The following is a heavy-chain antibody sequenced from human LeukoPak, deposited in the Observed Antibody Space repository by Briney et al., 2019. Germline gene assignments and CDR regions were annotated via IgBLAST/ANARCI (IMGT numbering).Heavy chain of an antibody. Sequence: ASVKVSCKASGYTFTSHDINWVRQATGQGPEWMGWMNPNSGNTGYAPKFQDRVTMTRDTSKTTAYMELSSLRSEDTAVYYCAKSLEGATSDHWGQGTQVTVSP. CDR3: AKSLEGATSDH. CDR1: GYTFTSHD. CDR2: MNPNSGNT. J-gene: IGHJ4*02. V-gene: IGHV1-8*01. D-gene: IGHD1-26*01.